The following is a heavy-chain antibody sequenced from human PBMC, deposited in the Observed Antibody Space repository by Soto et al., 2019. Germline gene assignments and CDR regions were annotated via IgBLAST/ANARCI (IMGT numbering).Heavy chain of an antibody. Sequence: EVQLLASGGRLVEPGGSLRLSCAASGFTFSSYAMSWVRQAPGKGLEWVSTITGNGETTYYTDSVKGRFTISRDNSKNTLYLQMNSLGVEATAVYYCAKDLVSVNTVTNYNGAIDVWGQGTTVTVSS. D-gene: IGHD3-10*01. CDR1: GFTFSSYA. CDR2: ITGNGETT. J-gene: IGHJ6*02. V-gene: IGHV3-23*01. CDR3: AKDLVSVNTVTNYNGAIDV.